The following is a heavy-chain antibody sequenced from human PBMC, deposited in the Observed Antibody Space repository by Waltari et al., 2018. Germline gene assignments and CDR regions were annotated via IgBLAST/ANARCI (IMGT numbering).Heavy chain of an antibody. CDR2: INPNSGGT. V-gene: IGHV1-2*02. J-gene: IGHJ5*02. CDR1: GYTFTGYY. D-gene: IGHD6-13*01. CDR3: ARYLGGSWSRKYNWFDP. Sequence: QVQLVQSGAEVKKPGASVKVSCKASGYTFTGYYMHWVRQAPGQGLEWMGWINPNSGGTNYAQKFQGRVTMTRDTSISTAYMELSRLRSDDTAVYYCARYLGGSWSRKYNWFDPWGQGTLVTVSS.